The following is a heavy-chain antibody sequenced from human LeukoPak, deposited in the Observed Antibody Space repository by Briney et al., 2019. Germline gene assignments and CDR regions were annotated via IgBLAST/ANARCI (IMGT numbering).Heavy chain of an antibody. CDR3: TRDFDFSSAI. V-gene: IGHV3-74*01. D-gene: IGHD3-3*01. Sequence: GGSLRLSCAASGFTFSSYWMHWVRQAPGKGLVWVSRISPDGSTTGHADSVKGRFTTSRDNAKNTLCLQMNSLRAEDTAVYYCTRDFDFSSAIWGQGTLVTVPS. J-gene: IGHJ4*02. CDR1: GFTFSSYW. CDR2: ISPDGSTT.